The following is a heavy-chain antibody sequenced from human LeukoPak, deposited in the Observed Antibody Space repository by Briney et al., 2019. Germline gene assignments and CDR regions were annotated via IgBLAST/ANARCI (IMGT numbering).Heavy chain of an antibody. Sequence: ASVKVSCKTSGYTXTATGYYIHWVRQAPGQGLEWIGWIIPKNGDTIYAQTFQGRVTMTRDTSINTAYMELSRLRSDDTATYYCVRHVYDNSGHIYWGRGIQVTVSS. CDR3: VRHVYDNSGHIY. CDR1: GYTXTATGYY. CDR2: IIPKNGDT. J-gene: IGHJ4*02. D-gene: IGHD3-22*01. V-gene: IGHV1-2*02.